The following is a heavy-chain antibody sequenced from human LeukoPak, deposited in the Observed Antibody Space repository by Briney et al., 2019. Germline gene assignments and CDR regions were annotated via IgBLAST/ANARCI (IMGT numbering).Heavy chain of an antibody. CDR3: ARFEYSSGWFGY. J-gene: IGHJ5*01. Sequence: GGSLRLSCAASGFTFSSYWMSWVRQAPGKGLEWVSSISSSSYIYYADSVKGRFTISRDNAKNSLYLQMNSLRAEDTAVYYCARFEYSSGWFGYWGQGTLVTVSS. V-gene: IGHV3-21*01. CDR2: ISSSSYI. D-gene: IGHD6-19*01. CDR1: GFTFSSYW.